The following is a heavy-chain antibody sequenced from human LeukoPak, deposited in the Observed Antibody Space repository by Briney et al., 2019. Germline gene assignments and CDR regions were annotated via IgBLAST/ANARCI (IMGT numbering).Heavy chain of an antibody. V-gene: IGHV3-7*03. J-gene: IGHJ4*02. D-gene: IGHD2-15*01. CDR2: IKEDGSEK. CDR1: GFIFSGSW. CDR3: TTDTWYSAGH. Sequence: GGSLRLSCTASGFIFSGSWMAWIRQAPGKGLEWVAIIKEDGSEKYYVDSMKGRFTISRDNAKNSLFLQMNSLRAEDTAIYYCTTDTWYSAGHWGQGTLVTVSS.